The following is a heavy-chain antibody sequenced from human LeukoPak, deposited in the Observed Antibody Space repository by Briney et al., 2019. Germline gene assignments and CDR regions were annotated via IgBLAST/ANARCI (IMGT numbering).Heavy chain of an antibody. CDR3: ATLGYCSGGSCYSPVG. V-gene: IGHV3-30*04. J-gene: IGHJ4*02. CDR1: GFIFSSSA. CDR2: ISYDGSNK. D-gene: IGHD2-15*01. Sequence: EGSLRLSCAASGFIFSSSAIHWVRQAPGKGLEWVAVISYDGSNKYYADSVKGRFTISRDNSKNTLYLQMNSLRAEDTAVYYCATLGYCSGGSCYSPVGWGQGTLVAVSS.